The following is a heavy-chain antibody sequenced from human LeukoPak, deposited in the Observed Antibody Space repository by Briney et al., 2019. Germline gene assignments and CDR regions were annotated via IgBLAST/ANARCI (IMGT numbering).Heavy chain of an antibody. V-gene: IGHV4-59*08. J-gene: IGHJ5*02. CDR1: GGSISSYY. CDR3: ARFIVVAGQGYHWFDP. D-gene: IGHD6-19*01. CDR2: ISYSGTI. Sequence: SETLSLTCTVSGGSISSYYWNWIRQPPGRGLEWIGYISYSGTINYNPSLKSRLTISVDTSKNQFSLKLSSVAAADTAVYFCARFIVVAGQGYHWFDPWGQGTLVTVSS.